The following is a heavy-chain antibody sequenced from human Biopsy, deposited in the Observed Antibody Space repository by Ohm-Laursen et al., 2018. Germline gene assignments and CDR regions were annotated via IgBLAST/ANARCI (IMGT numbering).Heavy chain of an antibody. CDR2: INQAGTT. Sequence: SDTPSLTCAVFGKTFSDYPWSWIRQPPGKGLEWIGQINQAGTTNYNPSLKSRVSISADASKYEFSLRLTSVTAADTAVYLCGNEVHGRDYWGLGAQVTVSS. V-gene: IGHV4-34*08. D-gene: IGHD2-15*01. CDR3: GNEVHGRDY. J-gene: IGHJ4*02. CDR1: GKTFSDYP.